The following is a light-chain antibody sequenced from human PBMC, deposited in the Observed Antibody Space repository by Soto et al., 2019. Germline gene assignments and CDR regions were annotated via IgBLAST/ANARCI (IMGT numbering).Light chain of an antibody. CDR1: QGIISY. CDR3: QQLHSYPLT. J-gene: IGKJ4*01. V-gene: IGKV1-9*01. Sequence: IQLTQSPSSLSASVGDRVTITCRASQGIISYLAWYQQNPGKAPKLLIYAASTLQSGVPSRFSGSGSGTDFTLTISSLQPEDFATYYCQQLHSYPLTFGGGTKVDIK. CDR2: AAS.